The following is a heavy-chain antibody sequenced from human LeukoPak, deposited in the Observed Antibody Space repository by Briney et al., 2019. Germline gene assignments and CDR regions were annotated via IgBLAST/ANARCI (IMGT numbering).Heavy chain of an antibody. Sequence: GGSLRLSCAASGFTFNTYGMHWVRQAPGKGLEWVAVISYDGSNEDYADSVKGRFTISRDNAKNFLYLQMNSLRAEDTAFYHCARDGIRSSWLGNWFDPWGQGTLVTVSS. CDR3: ARDGIRSSWLGNWFDP. V-gene: IGHV3-30*03. J-gene: IGHJ5*02. CDR1: GFTFNTYG. CDR2: ISYDGSNE. D-gene: IGHD6-13*01.